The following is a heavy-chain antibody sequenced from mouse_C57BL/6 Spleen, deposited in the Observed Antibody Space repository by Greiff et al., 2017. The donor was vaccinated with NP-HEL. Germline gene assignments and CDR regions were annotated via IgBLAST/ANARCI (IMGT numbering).Heavy chain of an antibody. D-gene: IGHD3-2*02. CDR3: ASQTAQGNWFGY. Sequence: QAQLKQPGAELVKPGASVKLSCKASGYTFTSYWMQWVKQRPGQGLEWIGEIDPSDSYTNYNQKFKGKATLTVDPSSSTAYLQLSSLTSEDSAVYYCASQTAQGNWFGYWGQGTRGTVS. CDR1: GYTFTSYW. CDR2: IDPSDSYT. V-gene: IGHV1-50*01. J-gene: IGHJ3*01.